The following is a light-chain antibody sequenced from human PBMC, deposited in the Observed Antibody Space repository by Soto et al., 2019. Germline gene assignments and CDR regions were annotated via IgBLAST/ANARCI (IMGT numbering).Light chain of an antibody. CDR3: AAWDDSLNGPV. V-gene: IGLV1-44*01. CDR2: ITD. CDR1: ASNIGSNT. J-gene: IGLJ2*01. Sequence: QSVLTQPPSASGTPGQRVTISCSGGASNIGSNTVSWYQQLPGTAPKLLIYITDQRPSGVPDRFSGSKSGTSASLAISGLQSEDEADYYCAAWDDSLNGPVFGGGTKLTFL.